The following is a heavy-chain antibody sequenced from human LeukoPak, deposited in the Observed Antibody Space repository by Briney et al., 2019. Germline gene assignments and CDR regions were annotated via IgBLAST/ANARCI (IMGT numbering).Heavy chain of an antibody. CDR3: ARGGGVTYYDSTGYLWYFDY. D-gene: IGHD3-22*01. J-gene: IGHJ4*02. V-gene: IGHV4-59*11. CDR1: GGSISSHY. CDR2: XXXXGST. Sequence: SETLSLTCTVSGGSISSHYWSWIRQPPGKGLEWIGYXXXXGSTKFNPSLKSRVTISVDTSKNQFSLKLSSVTAADTAVYYCARGGGVTYYDSTGYLWYFDYWGQGTLVTVSS.